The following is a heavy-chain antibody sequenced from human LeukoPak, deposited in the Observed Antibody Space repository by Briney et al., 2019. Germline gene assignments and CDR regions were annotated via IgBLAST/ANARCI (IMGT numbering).Heavy chain of an antibody. D-gene: IGHD4-11*01. CDR1: GFTFSSYG. J-gene: IGHJ4*02. CDR2: ISYDGSNK. Sequence: GGSLRLSCAASGFTFSSYGMHWVRQAPGKGLEWVAVISYDGSNKYYADSVKGRFTISRDNSKNTLYLQMNSLRAGDTAVYYCAKDYSNYVDYWGQGTLVTVSS. CDR3: AKDYSNYVDY. V-gene: IGHV3-30*18.